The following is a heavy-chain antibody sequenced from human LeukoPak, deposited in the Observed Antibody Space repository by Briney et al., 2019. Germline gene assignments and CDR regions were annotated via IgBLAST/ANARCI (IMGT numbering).Heavy chain of an antibody. CDR2: INPNSGDT. D-gene: IGHD1-26*01. J-gene: IGHJ4*02. V-gene: IGHV1-2*02. CDR3: AREQESYFVWWVY. CDR1: GYTFTGYY. Sequence: ASVKVSCEASGYTFTGYYIHWVRQAPGQGLEWMGWINPNSGDTNYAQKFQGRVTITRDTSISTAYMELSRLRSDDTAVYYCAREQESYFVWWVYWGQGTLVTVSS.